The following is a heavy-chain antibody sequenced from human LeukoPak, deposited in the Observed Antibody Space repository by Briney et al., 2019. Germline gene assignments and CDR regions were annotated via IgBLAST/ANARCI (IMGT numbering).Heavy chain of an antibody. Sequence: RASVKVSCKVSGYTLTELSMHWVRQAPGKGLEWMGGIIPIFGTANYAQKFQGRVTITTDESTSTAYMELSSLRSEDTAVYYCARDSDCSGGSCYSGFDYWGQGTLVTVSS. CDR2: IIPIFGTA. D-gene: IGHD2-15*01. CDR3: ARDSDCSGGSCYSGFDY. V-gene: IGHV1-69*05. J-gene: IGHJ4*02. CDR1: GYTLTELS.